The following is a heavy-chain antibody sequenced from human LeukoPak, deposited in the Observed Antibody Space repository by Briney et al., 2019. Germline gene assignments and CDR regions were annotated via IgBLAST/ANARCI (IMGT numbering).Heavy chain of an antibody. CDR1: GGSISSYY. CDR3: ARDYQTTTRWFDP. D-gene: IGHD1-1*01. Sequence: PSETLSLTCTVSGGSISSYYWCWIRQPPGKGLEWIGRIYTSGSTNYNPSLKSRVTMSVDTSKNQFSLKLSSVTAADTAVYYCARDYQTTTRWFDPWGQGTLVTVSS. CDR2: IYTSGST. J-gene: IGHJ5*02. V-gene: IGHV4-4*07.